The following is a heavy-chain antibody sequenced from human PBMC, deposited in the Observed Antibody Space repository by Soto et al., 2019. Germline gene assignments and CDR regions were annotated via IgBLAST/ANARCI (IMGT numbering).Heavy chain of an antibody. D-gene: IGHD4-17*01. CDR3: ARDVSGDYGALDT. J-gene: IGHJ3*02. CDR2: IWYDGSNK. CDR1: GFTFISYG. Sequence: GGSLRLSCAASGFTFISYGMHWALQGPCKGLEWVAVIWYDGSNKVYADSVKGRFTISKDNSKNTLYLQMNSLRAEDTAVYYCARDVSGDYGALDTWGQGTMVTVSS. V-gene: IGHV3-33*01.